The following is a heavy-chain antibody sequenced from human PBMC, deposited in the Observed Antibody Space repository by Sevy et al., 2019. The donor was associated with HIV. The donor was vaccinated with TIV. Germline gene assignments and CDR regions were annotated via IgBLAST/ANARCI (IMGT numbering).Heavy chain of an antibody. Sequence: GGSLRLSCAASGFTFSRFGMHWVRQAPGKGLEWMAFIRYDGGNKYYVDSVKGRFTISRDNSKNTLYLQMDALRAEDTAVYYCAKTGTTQLDYWGQGTLVTVSS. V-gene: IGHV3-30*02. J-gene: IGHJ4*02. CDR2: IRYDGGNK. D-gene: IGHD1-7*01. CDR1: GFTFSRFG. CDR3: AKTGTTQLDY.